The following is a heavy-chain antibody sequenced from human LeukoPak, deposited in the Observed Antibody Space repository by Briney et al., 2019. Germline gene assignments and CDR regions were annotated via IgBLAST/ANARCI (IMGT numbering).Heavy chain of an antibody. Sequence: GGSLRLSCAASVFTFSSYSMNWVRRAPGKGLEGVSSINSNSGNIQYADSVTGRFTVSRDNAKNSLSLQMNSLRAEDTAVYYCARLYYGSGSYLNYYMDVWGKGTKVIVSS. J-gene: IGHJ6*03. CDR1: VFTFSSYS. CDR2: INSNSGNI. CDR3: ARLYYGSGSYLNYYMDV. D-gene: IGHD3-10*01. V-gene: IGHV3-21*01.